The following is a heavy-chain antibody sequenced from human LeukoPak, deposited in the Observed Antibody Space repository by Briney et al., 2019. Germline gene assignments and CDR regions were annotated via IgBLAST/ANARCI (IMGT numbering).Heavy chain of an antibody. J-gene: IGHJ6*03. CDR1: GGSITSTNYY. CDR3: ARLPRGSSPDYFYYYMDV. V-gene: IGHV4-39*07. Sequence: SETLSLTCTVSGGSITSTNYYWPWIRQPPGKGPEWIGSVYYGGTTYYNPSLMSRATVSVDTSKNQFSLKLSSVTAADTAVYYCARLPRGSSPDYFYYYMDVWGKGIMVTVSS. D-gene: IGHD6-6*01. CDR2: VYYGGTT.